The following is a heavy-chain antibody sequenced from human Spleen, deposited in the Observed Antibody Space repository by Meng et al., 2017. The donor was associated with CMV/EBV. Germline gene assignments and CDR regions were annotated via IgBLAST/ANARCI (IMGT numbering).Heavy chain of an antibody. Sequence: VQLLESGGGLVQPGGSLRPSCAARRITLDNFDMNWVRQAPGKGLQWVSVMTTSGGTTYYADSVKGRFTISRDNSKNTLYLQMNSLRAEDTAVYYCAKDGNGILWSYWGQGTLVTVSS. CDR2: MTTSGGTT. J-gene: IGHJ4*02. D-gene: IGHD2-21*01. CDR3: AKDGNGILWSY. CDR1: RITLDNFD. V-gene: IGHV3-23*01.